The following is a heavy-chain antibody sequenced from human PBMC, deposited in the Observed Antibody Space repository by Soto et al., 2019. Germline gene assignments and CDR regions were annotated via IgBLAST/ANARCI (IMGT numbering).Heavy chain of an antibody. CDR3: AHRGPAMELFLSWFDP. CDR2: IYWDDAK. J-gene: IGHJ5*02. Sequence: QITLKESGPALVKPTQTLTLTCTFSGFSLRSGGVAVGWIRQPPGKALEWLALIYWDDAKRYNPSLKTRLTITKDTSKNQVLLTMTHMDPVDTATYYCAHRGPAMELFLSWFDPWGQGILVTVSS. V-gene: IGHV2-5*02. CDR1: GFSLRSGGVA. D-gene: IGHD3-10*01.